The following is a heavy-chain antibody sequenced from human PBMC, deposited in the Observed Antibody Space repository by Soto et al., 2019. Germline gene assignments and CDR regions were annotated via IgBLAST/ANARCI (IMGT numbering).Heavy chain of an antibody. CDR2: ISSSGSTI. J-gene: IGHJ4*02. CDR3: ARDYDFWSGYQQPYFDY. V-gene: IGHV3-11*01. D-gene: IGHD3-3*01. Sequence: GGSLRLSCAASGFTFSDYYMSWIRPAPGKGLEWVSYISSSGSTIYYADSVKGRFTISRDNAKNSLYLQMNSLRAEDTAVYYCARDYDFWSGYQQPYFDYWGQGTLVTVSS. CDR1: GFTFSDYY.